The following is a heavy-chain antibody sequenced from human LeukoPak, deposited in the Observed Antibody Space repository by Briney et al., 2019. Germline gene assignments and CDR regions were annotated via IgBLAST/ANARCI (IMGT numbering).Heavy chain of an antibody. Sequence: ASVKVSCKASGYTFTSYDINWVRQATGQGLEWMGWMNPNSGNTGYAQKFQGRVTMTRNTSISTAYTELSSLRSEDTAVYYCARGPPLLWFGQAQFQHWGQGTLVTVSS. J-gene: IGHJ1*01. D-gene: IGHD3-10*01. CDR2: MNPNSGNT. CDR1: GYTFTSYD. CDR3: ARGPPLLWFGQAQFQH. V-gene: IGHV1-8*01.